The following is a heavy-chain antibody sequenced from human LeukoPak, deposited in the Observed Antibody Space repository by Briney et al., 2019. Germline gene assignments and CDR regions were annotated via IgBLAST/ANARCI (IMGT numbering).Heavy chain of an antibody. J-gene: IGHJ3*02. CDR3: ARGSHYYGSGSYYKDPDAFDI. Sequence: SETLSLTCAVYGGSFSGYYWSWIRQPPGKGLEWFGEINNSGSTNYNPSLKSRVTISVDTAKNQFSLKLSSVTAADTAVYHCARGSHYYGSGSYYKDPDAFDIWGQGTMVTVSS. V-gene: IGHV4-34*01. D-gene: IGHD3-10*01. CDR1: GGSFSGYY. CDR2: INNSGST.